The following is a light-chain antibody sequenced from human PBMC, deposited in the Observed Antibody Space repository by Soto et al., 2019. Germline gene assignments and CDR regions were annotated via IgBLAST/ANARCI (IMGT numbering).Light chain of an antibody. CDR2: GAS. CDR3: QQYNNWRT. CDR1: QSVSSN. V-gene: IGKV3-15*01. Sequence: EIVMTQSPATLSVSPWERATLSCRASQSVSSNLAWYQQKPGQAPRLLIYGASTRATGITARFSGSGSGTEFTLTISSLQSEDFAVYYCQQYNNWRTFGQGTKVDIK. J-gene: IGKJ1*01.